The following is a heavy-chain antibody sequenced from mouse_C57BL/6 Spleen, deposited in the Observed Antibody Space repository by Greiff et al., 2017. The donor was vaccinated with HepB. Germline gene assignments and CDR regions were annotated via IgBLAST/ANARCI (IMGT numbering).Heavy chain of an antibody. CDR1: GYTFTDYE. J-gene: IGHJ1*03. CDR3: TRSGVYYGRGYFDV. D-gene: IGHD1-1*01. V-gene: IGHV1-15*01. CDR2: IDPETGGT. Sequence: QVQLQQSGAELVRPGASVTLSCKASGYTFTDYEMHWVKQTPVHGLEWIGAIDPETGGTAYNQKFKGKAILTADKSSSTAYMELRSLTSEDSAVYYCTRSGVYYGRGYFDVWGTGTTVTVSS.